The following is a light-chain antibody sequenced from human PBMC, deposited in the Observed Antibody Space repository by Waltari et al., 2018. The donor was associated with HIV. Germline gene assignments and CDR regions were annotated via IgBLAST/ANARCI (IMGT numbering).Light chain of an antibody. CDR3: QQYGSSPRT. CDR2: GAS. CDR1: QAVGNSY. J-gene: IGKJ1*01. V-gene: IGKV3-20*01. Sequence: ENVLTQSPGTLSLSPGDRATLTCRPSQAVGNSYLAGYQQKPAQAPRLLISGASNRATGIPDRCSGSGSGTDFNLNISRLEPEDFAVYYCQQYGSSPRTFGQGTKVEIK.